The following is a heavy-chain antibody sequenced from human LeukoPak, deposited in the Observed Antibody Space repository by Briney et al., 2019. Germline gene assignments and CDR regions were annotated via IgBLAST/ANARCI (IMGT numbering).Heavy chain of an antibody. Sequence: GGSLRLSCAASGFTFSSYAMGWVRQAPGKGLEWVSAISGSGGSTYYADSVKGRFTISRDNSKNTLYLQMNSLRAEDTAVYYCAKVATMIVVVTRFDYWGQGTLVTVSS. CDR1: GFTFSSYA. J-gene: IGHJ4*02. V-gene: IGHV3-23*01. D-gene: IGHD3-22*01. CDR3: AKVATMIVVVTRFDY. CDR2: ISGSGGST.